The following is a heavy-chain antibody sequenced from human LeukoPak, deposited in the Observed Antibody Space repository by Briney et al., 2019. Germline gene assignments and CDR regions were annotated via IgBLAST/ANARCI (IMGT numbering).Heavy chain of an antibody. D-gene: IGHD5-12*01. J-gene: IGHJ4*02. CDR1: GGSISSYN. CDR3: ARHIYSGYERVFDY. V-gene: IGHV4-4*07. CDR2: IYTSGST. Sequence: SETLSLTCTVSGGSISSYNWSWIRQPAGKGLEWIGRIYTSGSTNYNPSLKSRVTISVATSKSQSSLKLSTVTAADTAVYYCARHIYSGYERVFDYWGQGTLVTVSS.